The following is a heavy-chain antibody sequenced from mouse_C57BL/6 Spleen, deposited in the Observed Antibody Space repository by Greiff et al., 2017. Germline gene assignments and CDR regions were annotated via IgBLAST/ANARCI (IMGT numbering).Heavy chain of an antibody. V-gene: IGHV5-4*01. D-gene: IGHD3-2*02. J-gene: IGHJ2*01. CDR1: GFSFGSYA. CDR3: AGERLSYFDY. CDR2: FSDGGIYT. Sequence: EVKLMESGGGLVKPGGSLKLSCAAFGFSFGSYALSWVRQTPETRPEWVATFSDGGIYTYYPDIVKGRFTFSRVNAKYHLYLQMSHLKSEDTAMYYCAGERLSYFDYWGQGTTHTVSS.